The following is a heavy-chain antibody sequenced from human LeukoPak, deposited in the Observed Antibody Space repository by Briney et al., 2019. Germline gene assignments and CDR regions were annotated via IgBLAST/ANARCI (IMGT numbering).Heavy chain of an antibody. D-gene: IGHD1-14*01. V-gene: IGHV4-34*01. CDR1: GGSFSGYY. CDR3: ASNRAFYHAPIDY. Sequence: SETLSLTCAVYGGSFSGYYWSWIRHPPGKGLEWIGEINHSGSTNYNPSLKSRVTISVDTSKNQFSLKLSSVTAADTAVYYCASNRAFYHAPIDYWGQGTLVTVSS. J-gene: IGHJ4*02. CDR2: INHSGST.